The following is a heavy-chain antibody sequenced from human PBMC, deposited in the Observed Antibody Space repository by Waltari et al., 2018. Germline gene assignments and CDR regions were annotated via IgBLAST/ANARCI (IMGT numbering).Heavy chain of an antibody. D-gene: IGHD3-22*01. J-gene: IGHJ4*02. CDR3: ARDGHYYDSSGYPFDY. Sequence: QVQLVQSGAEVKKPGASVKVSCKASGYTFTSYYMHWVRQAPGQGLEWMGIINPSGGSTSYAQKFQGRVTMTRDTSTSTVYMELSSLRSEDTAVYYCARDGHYYDSSGYPFDYWGQGTLVIVSS. CDR1: GYTFTSYY. CDR2: INPSGGST. V-gene: IGHV1-46*01.